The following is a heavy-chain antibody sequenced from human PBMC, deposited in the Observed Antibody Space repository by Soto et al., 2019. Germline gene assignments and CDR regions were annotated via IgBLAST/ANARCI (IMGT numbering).Heavy chain of an antibody. Sequence: QLVESGGGLVQPGGSLRLSCAASGLPVSSNYMTWVRLPPGKGLEWVSVLHSGGDTYYASSVKGRFTISRHDSTNTLDLEMNSLRTEDTAVYYCARDGPYYYASRMDVWGQGTTVTVSS. CDR2: LHSGGDT. CDR1: GLPVSSNY. CDR3: ARDGPYYYASRMDV. J-gene: IGHJ6*02. D-gene: IGHD3-10*01. V-gene: IGHV3-53*04.